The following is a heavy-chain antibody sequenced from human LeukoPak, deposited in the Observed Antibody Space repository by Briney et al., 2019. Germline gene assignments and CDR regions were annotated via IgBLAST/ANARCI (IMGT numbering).Heavy chain of an antibody. CDR2: ISGSGGST. V-gene: IGHV3-23*01. CDR1: GFTFSSYS. D-gene: IGHD3-10*01. CDR3: AKGGYYYGSGSNFDY. J-gene: IGHJ4*02. Sequence: GGSLRLSCAASGFTFSSYSMNWVRQAPGKGLEWVSAISGSGGSTYYADSVKGRFTISRDNSKNTLYLQMNSLRAEDAAVYYCAKGGYYYGSGSNFDYWGQGTLVTVSS.